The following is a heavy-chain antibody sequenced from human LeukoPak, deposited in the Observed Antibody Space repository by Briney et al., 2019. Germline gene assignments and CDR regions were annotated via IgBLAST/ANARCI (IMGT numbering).Heavy chain of an antibody. CDR1: GGSISSYY. CDR3: AGGLDDYGDYALYYFDY. CDR2: IYTSGST. Sequence: SETLSLTCTVSGGSISSYYWSWIRQPAGKGLEWIGRIYTSGSTNYNPSLKSRVTMSVDTSKNQFSLKLSSVTAADTAVYYCAGGLDDYGDYALYYFDYWGQGTLVTVSS. V-gene: IGHV4-4*07. D-gene: IGHD4-17*01. J-gene: IGHJ4*02.